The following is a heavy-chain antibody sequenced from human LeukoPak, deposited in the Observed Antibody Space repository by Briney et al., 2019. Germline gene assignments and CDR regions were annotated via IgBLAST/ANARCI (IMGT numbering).Heavy chain of an antibody. CDR3: TTPLSIAAAEVFDP. D-gene: IGHD6-13*01. J-gene: IGHJ5*02. CDR2: IKSKTDGGTT. Sequence: GGSLRLSCAASRFTFSNAWMSWVRQAPGKGLEWVGRIKSKTDGGTTDYAAPVKGRFTISRDDSENTLYLQMNSLKTEDTAVYYCTTPLSIAAAEVFDPWGQGTLVTVSS. V-gene: IGHV3-15*01. CDR1: RFTFSNAW.